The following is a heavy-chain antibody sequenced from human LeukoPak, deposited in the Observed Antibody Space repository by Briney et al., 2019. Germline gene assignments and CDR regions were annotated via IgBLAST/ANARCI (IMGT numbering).Heavy chain of an antibody. J-gene: IGHJ4*02. Sequence: GRFLRLSCAASGFTVSSYGMHWVRQAPGKGLEWVAVISYDGSNKYYADSVKGRFTISRDNSKNTLYLQMNSLRAEDTAVYYCAKDRVVYRGDYFDYWGQGTLVTVSS. D-gene: IGHD2-2*02. CDR3: AKDRVVYRGDYFDY. CDR2: ISYDGSNK. CDR1: GFTVSSYG. V-gene: IGHV3-30*18.